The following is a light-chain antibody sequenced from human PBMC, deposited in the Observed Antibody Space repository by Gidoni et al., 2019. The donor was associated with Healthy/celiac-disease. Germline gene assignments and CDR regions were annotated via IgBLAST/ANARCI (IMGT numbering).Light chain of an antibody. Sequence: DIQMTQSPSTLSASVGDRVTITCRASQSVNSWLAWYQQKPGKAPKLLIYKASSLESGVPSRFSGGGSGTEFTLTISSLQPDDSATYYCQQYGSYSLTFGGGTKVEIK. V-gene: IGKV1-5*03. CDR2: KAS. CDR3: QQYGSYSLT. CDR1: QSVNSW. J-gene: IGKJ4*01.